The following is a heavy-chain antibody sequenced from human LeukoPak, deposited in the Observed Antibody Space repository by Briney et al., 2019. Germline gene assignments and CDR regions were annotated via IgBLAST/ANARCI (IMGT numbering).Heavy chain of an antibody. Sequence: ASVKVSCKASGYTFTSYGISWVRQAPGQGLEWMGWISAYNGNTNYAQKLQGRVTMTTDTSTRTAYMELRSLRSDDTAVYYCARDLLVVGATYWFDPWGQGTLVTVSS. V-gene: IGHV1-18*01. CDR1: GYTFTSYG. D-gene: IGHD1-26*01. CDR2: ISAYNGNT. CDR3: ARDLLVVGATYWFDP. J-gene: IGHJ5*02.